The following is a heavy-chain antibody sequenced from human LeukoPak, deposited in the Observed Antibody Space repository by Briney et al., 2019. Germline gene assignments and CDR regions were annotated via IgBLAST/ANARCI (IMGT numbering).Heavy chain of an antibody. CDR1: GGSISSGDYY. D-gene: IGHD1-7*01. Sequence: SETLSLTCTVSGGSISSGDYYWSWIRQPPGKGLEWIGYIYYSGSTYYNPSLKSRVTISVDTSKNQFSLKLSSVTAADTAVYYCARTPFGTTNFDYWGQGTLVTVSS. CDR2: IYYSGST. J-gene: IGHJ4*02. CDR3: ARTPFGTTNFDY. V-gene: IGHV4-30-4*02.